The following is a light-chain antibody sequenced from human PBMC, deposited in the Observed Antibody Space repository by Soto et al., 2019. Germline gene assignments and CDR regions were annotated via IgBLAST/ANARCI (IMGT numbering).Light chain of an antibody. CDR2: DAS. CDR1: QSISNN. V-gene: IGKV3-15*01. J-gene: IGKJ1*01. CDR3: QQYSNWPRT. Sequence: EIVMTQSPATLSVSPGERATLSCRAGQSISNNLAWYQQKPGQAPRLLIYDASTRATGIPARFTGSGSGTEFTLTISILQSEDFAVYYCQQYSNWPRTFGQGT.